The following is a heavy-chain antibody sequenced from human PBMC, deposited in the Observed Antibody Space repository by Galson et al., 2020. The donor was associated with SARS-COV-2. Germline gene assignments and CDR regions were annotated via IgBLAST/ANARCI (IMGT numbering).Heavy chain of an antibody. CDR1: GFTFSNAW. V-gene: IGHV3-15*01. Sequence: GGSLRLSCAASGFTFSNAWMSWVRQAPGKGLEWVGRIKSKTDRGTTDYAAPVKRSFTIARDDSKNTLYLQMNSLKTEGTAVYYCTTDVVYDYVWGSYRYPDYWGQGTLVTVSA. J-gene: IGHJ4*02. CDR2: IKSKTDRGTT. CDR3: TTDVVYDYVWGSYRYPDY. D-gene: IGHD3-16*02.